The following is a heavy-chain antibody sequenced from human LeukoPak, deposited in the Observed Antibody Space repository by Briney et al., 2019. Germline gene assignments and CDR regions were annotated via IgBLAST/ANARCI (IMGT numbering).Heavy chain of an antibody. Sequence: GGSLRLSCAASGFSFSNYAMSWVRQAPARGPEGVSSIRGGGEKFYADSVKGRFTLSRDDSRNTVYLQLNNLRVEDTAIYYCEKANWVSNADAVWWGQGTQVTVSS. CDR1: GFSFSNYA. CDR3: EKANWVSNADAVW. CDR2: IRGGGEK. V-gene: IGHV3-23*01. D-gene: IGHD1-1*01. J-gene: IGHJ4*02.